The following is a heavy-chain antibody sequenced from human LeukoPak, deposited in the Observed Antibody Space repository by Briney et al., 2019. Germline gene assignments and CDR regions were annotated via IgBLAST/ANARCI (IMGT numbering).Heavy chain of an antibody. D-gene: IGHD6-19*01. CDR2: INPNSGGT. CDR1: GYTFTGYY. J-gene: IGHJ5*02. CDR3: ARDAAVAGTTKQNWFDP. Sequence: ASVKVSCKASGYTFTGYYMHWVRQAPGQGLEWMGWINPNSGGTNYAQKFQGRVTMTRDTSISTAYMELSRLRSDDTAVYYCARDAAVAGTTKQNWFDPWGQGTLVTVSS. V-gene: IGHV1-2*02.